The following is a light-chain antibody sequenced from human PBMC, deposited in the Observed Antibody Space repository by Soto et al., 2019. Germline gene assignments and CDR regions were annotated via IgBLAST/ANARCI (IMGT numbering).Light chain of an antibody. J-gene: IGKJ5*01. CDR2: GAS. V-gene: IGKV3-20*01. CDR1: QSVSSN. CDR3: QQYVSLPIT. Sequence: EIVLTQSPATLSSFHRYRXNLYCRASQSVSSNLAWYQQKPGQTPRLLIYGASSRATGIPDRFSGGGSGTDFTLTINRVAPEDFAVYYCQQYVSLPITFGQGTRLENK.